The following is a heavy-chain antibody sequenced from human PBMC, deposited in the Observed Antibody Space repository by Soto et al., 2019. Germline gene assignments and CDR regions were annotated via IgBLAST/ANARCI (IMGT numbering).Heavy chain of an antibody. CDR2: IWYDGSNK. CDR1: GFTFSSYG. CDR3: ARDQFSRASSWYRQVGSNWFDP. Sequence: GGSLRLSCAASGFTFSSYGMHWVRQAPGKGLEWVAVIWYDGSNKYYADSVKGRFTISRVNSKNTLYLQMNSLRAEDTAVYYCARDQFSRASSWYRQVGSNWFDPWGQGTLVTVSS. D-gene: IGHD6-13*01. J-gene: IGHJ5*02. V-gene: IGHV3-33*01.